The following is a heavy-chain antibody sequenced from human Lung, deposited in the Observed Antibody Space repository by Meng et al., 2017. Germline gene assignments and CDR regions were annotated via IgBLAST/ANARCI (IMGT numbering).Heavy chain of an antibody. V-gene: IGHV4-34*02. D-gene: IGHD6-19*01. J-gene: IGHJ4*02. CDR3: VRRTYSSGWYFDY. Sequence: QVQLQQWGAGLLKPSENLSLTCAVYGGSFSGYYWSWIRQPPGKGLEWIGEIIDSGSTNYNPSLKSRVTISVDTSKNQFSLRVTSVTAADRAVYYCVRRTYSSGWYFDYWGQGTLVTVSS. CDR1: GGSFSGYY. CDR2: IIDSGST.